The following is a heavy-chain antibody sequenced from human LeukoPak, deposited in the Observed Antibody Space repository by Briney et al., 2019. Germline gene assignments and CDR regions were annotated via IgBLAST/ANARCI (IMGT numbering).Heavy chain of an antibody. D-gene: IGHD6-13*01. Sequence: GGSLRLSCAASGFTFDDYAMHWVRQAPGKGLEWVSGISWNSVNIGYADSVKGRFTISRDNAKNSLFLQMNSLRPEDMALYYCAKDPDSSTWTPPDFWGQGTLVTVSS. CDR1: GFTFDDYA. CDR2: ISWNSVNI. V-gene: IGHV3-9*03. CDR3: AKDPDSSTWTPPDF. J-gene: IGHJ4*02.